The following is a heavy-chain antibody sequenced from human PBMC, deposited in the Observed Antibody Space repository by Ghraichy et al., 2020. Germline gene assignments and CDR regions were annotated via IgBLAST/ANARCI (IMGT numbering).Heavy chain of an antibody. J-gene: IGHJ6*03. CDR3: ARYNYFNYYMDV. Sequence: ASVKVSCKASAYTLINHGVSWVRQAPGQGLEWMGWINAYNGNTNYAHNLYGRVTMTIDTSTYTAYLEVRSLRSDDTAFYYCARYNYFNYYMDVWGNGTTVTVSS. V-gene: IGHV1-18*01. CDR2: INAYNGNT. CDR1: AYTLINHG.